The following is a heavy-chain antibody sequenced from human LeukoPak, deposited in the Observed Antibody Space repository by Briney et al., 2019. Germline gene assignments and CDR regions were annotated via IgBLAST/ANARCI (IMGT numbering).Heavy chain of an antibody. CDR2: IRSKTYGGTA. CDR3: TRGLEGFTAYDDY. D-gene: IGHD5-12*01. CDR1: GFSVGDYA. Sequence: GRSLRLSCTASGFSVGDYAMSWVRQAPGKGLEWVGFIRSKTYGGTADYAASVGGRFTISRDDSNDIAYLQMNSLKTEDTAVYYCTRGLEGFTAYDDYWGQGTLVTVSS. J-gene: IGHJ4*02. V-gene: IGHV3-49*04.